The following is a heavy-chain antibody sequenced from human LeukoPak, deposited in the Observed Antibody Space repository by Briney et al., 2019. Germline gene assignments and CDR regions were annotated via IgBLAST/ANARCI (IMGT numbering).Heavy chain of an antibody. CDR1: GFTFSDYY. Sequence: KPGGSLRLSCAASGFTFSDYYMRWIRQAPGKGLEWVSYISSSGSTIYYADTVKGRFTISRDNAKNSLYLQMNSLRAEDTAVYYCARDMRSSSWYDGGPLNWFDPWGQGTLVTVSS. CDR2: ISSSGSTI. CDR3: ARDMRSSSWYDGGPLNWFDP. J-gene: IGHJ5*02. D-gene: IGHD6-13*01. V-gene: IGHV3-11*01.